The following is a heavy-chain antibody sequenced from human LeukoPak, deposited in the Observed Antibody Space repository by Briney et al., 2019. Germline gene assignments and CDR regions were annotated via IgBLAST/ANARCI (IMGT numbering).Heavy chain of an antibody. CDR3: ARADRLDGAPYLIGP. Sequence: ASVKVSCKTSGYTITDYYMHWVRQAPGQGLEWMGWINPNSGVISSAQKFQGRVTMTRDTSITTVYMEVRWLTSDDTAIYYCARADRLDGAPYLIGPWGQGTLVTVSS. D-gene: IGHD2-21*01. CDR1: GYTITDYY. CDR2: INPNSGVI. V-gene: IGHV1-2*02. J-gene: IGHJ5*02.